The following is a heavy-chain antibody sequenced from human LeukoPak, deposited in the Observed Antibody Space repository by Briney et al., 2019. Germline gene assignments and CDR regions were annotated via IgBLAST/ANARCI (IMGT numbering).Heavy chain of an antibody. CDR2: ISAYNGYT. CDR3: ARDRRVEVTLQVNYYYYGMDV. J-gene: IGHJ6*02. D-gene: IGHD1-26*01. CDR1: GYMLTGYY. V-gene: IGHV1-18*04. Sequence: GASVKVSCKASGYMLTGYYMRWVRQAPGQGLEWMGWISAYNGYTNYAQKLKGRVTMTTDTSTSTAYMELRSLRSDDTAVYYCARDRRVEVTLQVNYYYYGMDVWGQGTTVTVSS.